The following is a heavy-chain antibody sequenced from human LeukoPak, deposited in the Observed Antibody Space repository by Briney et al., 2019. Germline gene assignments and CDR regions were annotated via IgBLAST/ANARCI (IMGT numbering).Heavy chain of an antibody. Sequence: PGGSLRLSCAASGFTFSSYAMHWVRQAPGKGLEWEAVISYDGSNKYYADSVKGRFTISRDNSKNTLYLQMNSLRAEDTAVYYCARDGWFGELDKDHFDYWGQGTLVTVSS. CDR2: ISYDGSNK. CDR1: GFTFSSYA. D-gene: IGHD3-10*01. CDR3: ARDGWFGELDKDHFDY. V-gene: IGHV3-30-3*01. J-gene: IGHJ4*02.